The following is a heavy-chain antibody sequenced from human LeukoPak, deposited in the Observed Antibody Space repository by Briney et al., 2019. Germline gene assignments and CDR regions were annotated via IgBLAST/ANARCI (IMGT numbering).Heavy chain of an antibody. D-gene: IGHD3-22*01. Sequence: WGSLRLSCAASGFTFSSYAMSWVRQAPGKGLEWVSAISGSGGSTYYADSVKGRFTISRDNSKNTLYLQMNSLRAEDTAVYYCAKVSGIVVVITEGLDYWGQGTLVTVSS. V-gene: IGHV3-23*01. CDR3: AKVSGIVVVITEGLDY. J-gene: IGHJ4*02. CDR2: ISGSGGST. CDR1: GFTFSSYA.